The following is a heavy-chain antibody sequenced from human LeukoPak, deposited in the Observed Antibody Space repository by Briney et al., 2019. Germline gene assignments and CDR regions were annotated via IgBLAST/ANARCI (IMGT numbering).Heavy chain of an antibody. J-gene: IGHJ4*02. D-gene: IGHD6-19*01. V-gene: IGHV1-69*04. Sequence: SVKVSCKASGDTFSSSAISWVRQAPGQGLEWMGKIILPLDITNYAQQFQGGVTITTDKSTDTVFLELSSLRSQDTAVYYCARSSVTGHFDFWGQGTLVTVSS. CDR1: GDTFSSSA. CDR2: IILPLDIT. CDR3: ARSSVTGHFDF.